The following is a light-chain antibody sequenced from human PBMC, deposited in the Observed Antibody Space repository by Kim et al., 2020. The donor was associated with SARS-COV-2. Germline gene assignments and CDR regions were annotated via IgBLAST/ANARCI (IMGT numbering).Light chain of an antibody. V-gene: IGKV4-1*01. CDR1: QSVLYSSNNQNY. J-gene: IGKJ2*01. Sequence: DIVMTQSPDSLAVSLGERATINRKSSQSVLYSSNNQNYLAWYQQKPGQPPKLLIYWASTRESGVPDRFSGSGSGTDFTLTISSLQAEDVAVYYCQQYYSTPYTFGQGTKLEI. CDR3: QQYYSTPYT. CDR2: WAS.